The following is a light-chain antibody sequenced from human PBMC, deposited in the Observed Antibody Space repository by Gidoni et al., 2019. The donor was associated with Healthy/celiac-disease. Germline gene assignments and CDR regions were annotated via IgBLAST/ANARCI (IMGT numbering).Light chain of an antibody. CDR2: DAS. V-gene: IGKV3-11*01. J-gene: IGKJ5*01. Sequence: EIVLTQSPATLSLSPGERATRSCRASQSVSSYLAWYQQKPGQAPRLLIYDASNRATGIPARFSGSGSGTDFTLTISSLEPEDFAVYYCQQRSNWPPRITFGQXTRLEIK. CDR1: QSVSSY. CDR3: QQRSNWPPRIT.